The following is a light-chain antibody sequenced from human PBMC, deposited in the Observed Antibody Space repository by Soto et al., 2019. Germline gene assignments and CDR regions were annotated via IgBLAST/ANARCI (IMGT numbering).Light chain of an antibody. Sequence: QSVLTQPASVSGSPGQSITISCTGTSSDVGGYNFVSWYQVYPGKAPKLLIYDVSNRPSGVSSRFSGSKSGNTASLTISGLQADDEADYYCSSYTNRRTQVFGGGTKVTVL. V-gene: IGLV2-14*01. CDR1: SSDVGGYNF. CDR2: DVS. J-gene: IGLJ3*02. CDR3: SSYTNRRTQV.